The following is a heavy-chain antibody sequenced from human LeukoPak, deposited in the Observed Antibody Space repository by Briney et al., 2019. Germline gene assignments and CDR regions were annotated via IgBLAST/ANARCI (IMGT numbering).Heavy chain of an antibody. D-gene: IGHD5-24*01. V-gene: IGHV1-18*01. Sequence: ASVKVSCKASGYTFTSYGISWVRQAPGQGLEWMGWISAYNGNTNYAQKLQGRVTMTTDTSTSTAYMELRSLRSDDTAVYYCARNELEMATISVWDYWGQGTLVTVSS. CDR2: ISAYNGNT. CDR1: GYTFTSYG. CDR3: ARNELEMATISVWDY. J-gene: IGHJ4*02.